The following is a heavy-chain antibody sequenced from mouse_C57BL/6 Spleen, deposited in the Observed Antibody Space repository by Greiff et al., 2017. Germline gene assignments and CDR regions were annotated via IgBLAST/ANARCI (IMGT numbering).Heavy chain of an antibody. Sequence: EVQLQQSGPELVKPGASVKISCKASGYTFTDYYMNWVKQSHGKSLEWIGDINPNNGGTSYNQKFKGKATLNVDKSSSTAYMELRSLTFEVSAVYYCARDHYGAMDYWGQGTSVTVSS. CDR3: ARDHYGAMDY. CDR2: INPNNGGT. CDR1: GYTFTDYY. J-gene: IGHJ4*01. D-gene: IGHD1-1*01. V-gene: IGHV1-26*01.